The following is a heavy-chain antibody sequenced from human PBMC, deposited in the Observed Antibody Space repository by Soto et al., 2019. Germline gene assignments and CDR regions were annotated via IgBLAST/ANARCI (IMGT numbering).Heavy chain of an antibody. V-gene: IGHV4-34*02. CDR2: VNPLGKT. Sequence: QVQLEMWGAGLVKPSETLSLTCSVSKETLSGSYWNWIRQSPGKGLEWLGQVNPLGKTNYNSSLKDRLTISFDRSRHQFSLNVTSVTAADTAVYYCARIFSSVFMTYRGHLESYYFDLWSKGNLVIVSS. J-gene: IGHJ4*02. CDR1: KETLSGSY. D-gene: IGHD3-10*01. CDR3: ARIFSSVFMTYRGHLESYYFDL.